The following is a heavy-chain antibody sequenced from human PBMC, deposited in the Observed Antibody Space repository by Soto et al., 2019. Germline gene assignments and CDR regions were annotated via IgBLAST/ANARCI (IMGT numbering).Heavy chain of an antibody. Sequence: EVQLLESGGGLVQPGGSLRLSCAASGFAFSSYAMSWVRQAPGKGLEWVSAISGSGGSTYYADSVKGRFTISRDNSKNTLYLQMNSLRAEDTAVYYCEKSMTTVTTFDYWGQGTLVTVSS. J-gene: IGHJ4*02. CDR3: EKSMTTVTTFDY. D-gene: IGHD4-17*01. V-gene: IGHV3-23*01. CDR2: ISGSGGST. CDR1: GFAFSSYA.